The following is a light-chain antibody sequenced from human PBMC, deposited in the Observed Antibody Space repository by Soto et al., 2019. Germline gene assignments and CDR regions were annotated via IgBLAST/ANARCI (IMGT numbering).Light chain of an antibody. V-gene: IGKV1-5*01. J-gene: IGKJ5*01. Sequence: DIQVTQSRATLSASVGRRFTITCRASQSISRWLAWYQQTPGKAPKALIYDASTLRSGVPSRFSGGASGTESTLTINSLKPDDFATYYCQQYNTYSTFGQGTRLEIK. CDR1: QSISRW. CDR3: QQYNTYST. CDR2: DAS.